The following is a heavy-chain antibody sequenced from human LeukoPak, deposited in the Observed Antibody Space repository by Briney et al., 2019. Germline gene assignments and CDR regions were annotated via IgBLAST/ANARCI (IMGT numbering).Heavy chain of an antibody. CDR1: GFTFSNYA. V-gene: IGHV3-23*01. Sequence: GGSLRLSCAASGFTFSNYAMSWVRQAPGKGLEWVSAISGSGGRTYYADSVKGRFTLSRDNSKSTLYLQMNSLRAEDTAVYYCAKEYYYGSGTYYNVDYWGQGTLVTVSS. CDR2: ISGSGGRT. J-gene: IGHJ4*02. D-gene: IGHD3-10*01. CDR3: AKEYYYGSGTYYNVDY.